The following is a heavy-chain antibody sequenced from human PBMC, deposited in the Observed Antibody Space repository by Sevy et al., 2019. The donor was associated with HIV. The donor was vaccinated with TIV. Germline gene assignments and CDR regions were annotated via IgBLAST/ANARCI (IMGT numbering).Heavy chain of an antibody. CDR2: IKSKTDGGTT. V-gene: IGHV3-15*01. Sequence: GGSLRLSCAASGFTFSNAWMSWVRQAPGKGLEWVGRIKSKTDGGTTDYAAPVKGRFTISRDDSKNTLYLQMNSLKTEDTAVYYCTTDGTHYDFWSGYHHDYYYYGMDVWGQGTTVTVSS. D-gene: IGHD3-3*01. CDR3: TTDGTHYDFWSGYHHDYYYYGMDV. J-gene: IGHJ6*02. CDR1: GFTFSNAW.